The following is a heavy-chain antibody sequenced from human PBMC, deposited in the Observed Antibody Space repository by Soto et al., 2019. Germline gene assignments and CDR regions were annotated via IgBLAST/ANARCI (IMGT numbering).Heavy chain of an antibody. CDR1: RYTFTGYY. D-gene: IGHD3-10*01. Sequence: ASVKVSCKASRYTFTGYYMHWVRQAPGQGLEWMGWINPNSGGTNYAQKFQGRVTMTRDTSISAAYMELSRLRSDDTAVYYCARGGYDYGSGSNSYGLPYYYYGMDVWGQGTTVTVSS. CDR3: ARGGYDYGSGSNSYGLPYYYYGMDV. J-gene: IGHJ6*02. CDR2: INPNSGGT. V-gene: IGHV1-2*02.